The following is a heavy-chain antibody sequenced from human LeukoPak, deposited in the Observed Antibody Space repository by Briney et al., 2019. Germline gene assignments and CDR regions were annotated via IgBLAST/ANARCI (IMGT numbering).Heavy chain of an antibody. CDR1: GGSISSHY. CDR3: GRDALVGYFSYYYMDV. CDR2: ISNSGST. D-gene: IGHD2-15*01. Sequence: SETLSLTCTVSGGSISSHYWTWIRQPPVKGLEWIGDISNSGSTSYNPPLKSRVTISIDTSKNQFSLKLSSVTAADTAVYYCGRDALVGYFSYYYMDVWGKGTTVTVSS. V-gene: IGHV4-59*11. J-gene: IGHJ6*03.